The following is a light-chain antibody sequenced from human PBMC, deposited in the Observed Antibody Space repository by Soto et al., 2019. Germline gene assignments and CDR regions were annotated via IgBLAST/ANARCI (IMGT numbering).Light chain of an antibody. CDR3: QQYASSPLT. Sequence: ETVLTQSPGTLSLSPGERATLSCRASQNVGNNYIAWYQQKPGQAPRLLIHTASTWATGIPDRFSGSGSVTDFTLTIARLEPEDFAVYYCQQYASSPLTFGQGTKVEIK. CDR2: TAS. J-gene: IGKJ2*01. CDR1: QNVGNNY. V-gene: IGKV3-20*01.